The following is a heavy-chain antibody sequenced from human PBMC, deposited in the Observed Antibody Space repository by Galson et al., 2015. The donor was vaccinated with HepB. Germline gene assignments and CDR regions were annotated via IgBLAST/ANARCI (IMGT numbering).Heavy chain of an antibody. J-gene: IGHJ3*02. V-gene: IGHV3-48*03. CDR2: ISSSGSTI. CDR3: AREEPGFGPDI. Sequence: SLRLSCAASGFTFSSYEMNWVRQAPGKGLEWVSYISSSGSTIYYADSVKGRFTISRDNAKDSLYLQMNSLRAEDTAVYYCAREEPGFGPDIWGQGTMVTVSS. CDR1: GFTFSSYE. D-gene: IGHD1-14*01.